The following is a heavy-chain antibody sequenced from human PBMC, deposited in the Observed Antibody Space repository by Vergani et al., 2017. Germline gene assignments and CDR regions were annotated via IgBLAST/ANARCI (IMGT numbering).Heavy chain of an antibody. CDR1: GYTFTGYY. J-gene: IGHJ6*02. Sequence: QVQLVQSGAEVKKPGASVKVSCKASGYTFTGYYMHWVRQAPGQGLEWMGWINPNSGGTNYAQKFQGRVTMTRDTSISTAYMELSRLRSDDTAVYYGARPAGYDYSYYYGMDVWGQGTTVTGSS. CDR2: INPNSGGT. V-gene: IGHV1-2*02. CDR3: ARPAGYDYSYYYGMDV. D-gene: IGHD4-11*01.